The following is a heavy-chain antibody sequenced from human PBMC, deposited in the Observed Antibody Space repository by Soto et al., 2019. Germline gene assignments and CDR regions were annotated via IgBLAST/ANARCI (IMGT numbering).Heavy chain of an antibody. CDR1: GFTFSNAW. J-gene: IGHJ5*01. CDR3: TPASNSTIIIALFDY. D-gene: IGHD3-22*01. Sequence: GVSLRLSFAASGFTFSNAWINWVRQAPGKGLEWVGRIKSKTDGGTTDFAEPVKGRFAISRDDSNNMVYLQMSSLKIEDTAVYYFTPASNSTIIIALFDYWGHGTLVTVSS. CDR2: IKSKTDGGTT. V-gene: IGHV3-15*07.